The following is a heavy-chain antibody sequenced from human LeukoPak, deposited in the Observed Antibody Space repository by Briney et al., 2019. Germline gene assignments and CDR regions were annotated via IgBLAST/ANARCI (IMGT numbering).Heavy chain of an antibody. J-gene: IGHJ5*02. CDR2: INWNDGGI. D-gene: IGHD1-26*01. CDR1: GFTFDDYG. CDR3: ARGGVGAFPEIINWFDP. Sequence: GGSLRLSCAASGFTFDDYGMTWVRQAPGKGLEWVSGINWNDGGISYVDSVKGRFTISRDNAKNSLYLQMNSLRVEDTALYYCARGGVGAFPEIINWFDPWGQGTLVTVSS. V-gene: IGHV3-20*04.